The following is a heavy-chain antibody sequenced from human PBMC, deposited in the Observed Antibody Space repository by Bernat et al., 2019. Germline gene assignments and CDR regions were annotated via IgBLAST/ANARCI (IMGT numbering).Heavy chain of an antibody. D-gene: IGHD3-22*01. CDR2: IYSGGST. V-gene: IGHV3-53*04. CDR1: GFTASSNN. CDR3: ARDPYYYDSSGPIPFDI. J-gene: IGHJ3*02. Sequence: EVQLVESGGGLVQPGRSLKPPCAAPGFTASSNNMSWVRQAPGKGLGWVSVIYSGGSTYYADSVKGRFTISRHNSKNTLYLQMNSLRAEDTAVYYCARDPYYYDSSGPIPFDIWGQGTMVTVSS.